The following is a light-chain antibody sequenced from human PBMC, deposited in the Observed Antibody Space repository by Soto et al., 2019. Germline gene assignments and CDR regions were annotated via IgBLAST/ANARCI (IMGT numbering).Light chain of an antibody. CDR2: GAS. V-gene: IGKV3-20*01. Sequence: EIVLTQSQCTQSLSPGGRSTLCCRASQSVSSSYLAWYQQKPGQAPRILIYGASSRATGIPDRFSGSGSGTDFTLTISRLEPEDFAVYYCQQYGSSFTFGQGTRLEIK. CDR1: QSVSSSY. J-gene: IGKJ5*01. CDR3: QQYGSSFT.